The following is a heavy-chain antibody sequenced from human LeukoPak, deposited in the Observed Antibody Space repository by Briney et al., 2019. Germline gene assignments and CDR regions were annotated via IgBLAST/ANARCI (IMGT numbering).Heavy chain of an antibody. CDR1: GFTFSSYG. CDR3: AKDEEQWLPFDY. J-gene: IGHJ4*02. Sequence: GGSLRLSCAASGFTFSSYGMHWVRQAPGKGLEWVAVISYDGSNKYYADSVKGRFTISRDNSKNTLYLQMNSPRAEDTAVYYCAKDEEQWLPFDYWGQGTLVTVSS. CDR2: ISYDGSNK. V-gene: IGHV3-30*18. D-gene: IGHD6-19*01.